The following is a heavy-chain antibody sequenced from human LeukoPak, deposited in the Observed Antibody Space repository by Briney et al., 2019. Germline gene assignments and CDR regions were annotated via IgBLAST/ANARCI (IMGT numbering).Heavy chain of an antibody. J-gene: IGHJ6*02. CDR3: ARVYYGSGRGSGKDV. V-gene: IGHV3-9*01. Sequence: GRSLRLSCAASGFNFEDFSMHWVRQAPGKGLEWVSGINWKSDNIDFADSVKGRFTISRDNAKNSLYLQMNSLRAEDTAVYYCARVYYGSGRGSGKDVWGQGTTVAVSS. CDR1: GFNFEDFS. D-gene: IGHD3-10*01. CDR2: INWKSDNI.